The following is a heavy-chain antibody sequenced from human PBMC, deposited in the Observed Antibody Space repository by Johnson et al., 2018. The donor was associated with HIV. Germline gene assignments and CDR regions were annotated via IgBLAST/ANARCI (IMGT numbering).Heavy chain of an antibody. J-gene: IGHJ3*02. V-gene: IGHV3-30*02. Sequence: QVQLVESGGGVVRPGGSLRLSCAAAGFTFDDYGMSWVRQAPGKGLEWVAVIWYDGSNKYYADSVKGRFTISREKSKNTLYLQMNSLRAEDTAVYYCAKDKSNAFDIWGQGTMVTVSS. CDR1: GFTFDDYG. CDR3: AKDKSNAFDI. CDR2: IWYDGSNK.